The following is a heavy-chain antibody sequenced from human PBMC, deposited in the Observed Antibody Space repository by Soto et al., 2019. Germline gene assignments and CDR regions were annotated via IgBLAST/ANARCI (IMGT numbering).Heavy chain of an antibody. CDR1: GFTFSSYA. J-gene: IGHJ4*02. CDR2: ISGSGGST. CDR3: AKDRHLTTIFGVVIPTTETFDY. D-gene: IGHD3-3*01. Sequence: GGSLRLSCAASGFTFSSYAMSWVRQAPGKGLEWVSAISGSGGSTYYADSVKGRFTISRDNSKNTLYLQMNSLRAEDTAVYYCAKDRHLTTIFGVVIPTTETFDYWGQGTLVTVSS. V-gene: IGHV3-23*01.